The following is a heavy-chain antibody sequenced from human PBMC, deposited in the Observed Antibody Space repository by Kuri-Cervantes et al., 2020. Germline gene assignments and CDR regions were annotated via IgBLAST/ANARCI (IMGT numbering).Heavy chain of an antibody. D-gene: IGHD3-3*01. V-gene: IGHV3-7*01. J-gene: IGHJ3*02. CDR2: IKQDGSEK. CDR3: AGSRPDDFWSGYTDAFDI. CDR1: GFTFSSYW. Sequence: GESLKISCAASGFTFSSYWMSWVRQAPGKGLEWVANIKQDGSEKYYVDSVKGRFTISRDNAKNSLYLQMNNLRAEDTAVYYCAGSRPDDFWSGYTDAFDIWGQGTMVTVSS.